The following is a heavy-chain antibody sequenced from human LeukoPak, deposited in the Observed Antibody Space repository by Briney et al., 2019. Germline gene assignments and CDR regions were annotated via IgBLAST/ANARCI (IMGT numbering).Heavy chain of an antibody. CDR1: GGSISSYY. J-gene: IGHJ5*02. CDR2: IYTSGST. CDR3: ASRDHSSSWYGHWFDP. D-gene: IGHD6-13*01. V-gene: IGHV4-4*09. Sequence: SETLSLTCTVSGGSISSYYWSWIRQPPGKGLEWIGYIYTSGSTNYNPSLKSRVTISVDTSKNQFSLKLSSVTAADTAVYYCASRDHSSSWYGHWFDPWGQGTLVTVSS.